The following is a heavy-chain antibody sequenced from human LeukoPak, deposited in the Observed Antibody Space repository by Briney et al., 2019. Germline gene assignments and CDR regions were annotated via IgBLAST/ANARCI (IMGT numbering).Heavy chain of an antibody. V-gene: IGHV3-23*01. CDR1: GFTFSSYA. D-gene: IGHD1-26*01. CDR2: ISGSGGST. Sequence: PGGSLRLSCAASGFTFSSYAMSWVRQAPGKGLEWVSAISGSGGSTYYADSVKGRFTISRDNSKNTLYLQMNSLRAEDTAVYYCAKDQVVGATLQGDWFDPWGQGTLVTVYS. CDR3: AKDQVVGATLQGDWFDP. J-gene: IGHJ5*02.